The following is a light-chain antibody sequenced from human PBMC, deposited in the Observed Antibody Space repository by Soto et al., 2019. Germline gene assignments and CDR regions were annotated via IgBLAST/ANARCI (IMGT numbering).Light chain of an antibody. CDR2: KAS. CDR1: QSSSSW. CDR3: QQYNRYWT. J-gene: IGKJ1*01. V-gene: IGKV1-5*03. Sequence: DIQMTQSPSTLSASVRDRVTITCRASQSSSSWLAWYQQKPGKAPKRLIYKASSLESGVPSRFSGSGSGTESTLTISSRQPDDFAAYYFQQYNRYWTFGQGTKVEIK.